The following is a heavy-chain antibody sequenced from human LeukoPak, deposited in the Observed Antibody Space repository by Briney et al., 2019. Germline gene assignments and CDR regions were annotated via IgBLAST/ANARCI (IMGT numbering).Heavy chain of an antibody. D-gene: IGHD3-22*01. CDR1: GFTFSSYW. CDR3: AKDFYYDSSGYPYAFDI. J-gene: IGHJ3*02. V-gene: IGHV3-7*03. CDR2: VNQDGSDK. Sequence: PGGLLRLSCAASGFTFSSYWMSWVRQAPGKGLEWVANVNQDGSDKYYVDSVKGRFTISRDNSKNTLYLQMNSLRAEDMAVYYCAKDFYYDSSGYPYAFDIWGQGTMVTVSS.